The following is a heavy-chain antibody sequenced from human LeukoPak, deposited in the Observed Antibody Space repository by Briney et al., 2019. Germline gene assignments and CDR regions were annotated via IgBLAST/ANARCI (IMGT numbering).Heavy chain of an antibody. CDR2: MNPNSGNT. Sequence: ASVKVSCKASGYTLTSYDINWVRQATGQGLEWMGWMNPNSGNTGYAQKFQGRVSMTRNTSISTAYMELSSLGSEDTAVYYCARSIAGRSYYYYMDGWGKGTTVTVSS. D-gene: IGHD6-6*01. J-gene: IGHJ6*03. CDR1: GYTLTSYD. CDR3: ARSIAGRSYYYYMDG. V-gene: IGHV1-8*01.